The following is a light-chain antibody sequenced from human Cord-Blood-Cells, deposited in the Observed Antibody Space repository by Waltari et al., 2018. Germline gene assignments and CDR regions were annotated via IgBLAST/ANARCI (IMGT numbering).Light chain of an antibody. CDR3: SSYTGSNTLV. CDR1: SSDVGGYNY. V-gene: IGLV2-14*01. J-gene: IGLJ1*01. CDR2: EVS. Sequence: QSALTQPASVSGSPGQSITISCTGTSSDVGGYNYVSWYQQHPGKAPKLMSYEVSNPPTGVTDRCSGAKVDNTATLTITRLQAEYGTDYYCSSYTGSNTLVFGTGTKVTVL.